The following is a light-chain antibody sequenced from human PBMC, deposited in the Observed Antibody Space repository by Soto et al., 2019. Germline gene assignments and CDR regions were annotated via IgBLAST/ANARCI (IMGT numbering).Light chain of an antibody. CDR2: AAS. J-gene: IGKJ1*01. CDR1: QDIKKF. V-gene: IGKV1-27*01. Sequence: DIQVTQSPSSLSASPGDRITITCRASQDIKKFLAWYQQKPGKVPPLLIYAASTLRPGVPSRFSGNASGTDFTLTIASLQPEDVATYYCQKYDRAPAAFGQGTKVDVK. CDR3: QKYDRAPAA.